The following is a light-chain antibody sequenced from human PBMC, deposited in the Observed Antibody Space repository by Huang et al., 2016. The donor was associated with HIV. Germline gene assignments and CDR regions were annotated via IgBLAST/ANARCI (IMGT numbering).Light chain of an antibody. Sequence: EIVMTQSPATLSVSPGERATPSCRASQSVSSNLAWYQQKPGQAPRLLSYAASARATGSPARFSGRGSGTEVTLTISRLQSEDCAVYYCQQYNNWPRTFGEGIKVEIK. CDR3: QQYNNWPRT. CDR2: AAS. J-gene: IGKJ1*01. V-gene: IGKV3-15*01. CDR1: QSVSSN.